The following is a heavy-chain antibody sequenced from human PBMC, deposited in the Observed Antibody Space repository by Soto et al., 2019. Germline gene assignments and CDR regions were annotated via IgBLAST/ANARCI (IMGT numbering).Heavy chain of an antibody. Sequence: ASVKVSCKASGYTFTSYAMHWVRQAPGQRLEWMGWINAGNGNTKYSQKFQGRVTITADESTSTAYMELSSLRSEDTAVYYCARPYCSGGSCSYLRGLDVWGQGTTVTVSS. CDR2: INAGNGNT. CDR1: GYTFTSYA. V-gene: IGHV1-3*01. J-gene: IGHJ6*02. D-gene: IGHD2-15*01. CDR3: ARPYCSGGSCSYLRGLDV.